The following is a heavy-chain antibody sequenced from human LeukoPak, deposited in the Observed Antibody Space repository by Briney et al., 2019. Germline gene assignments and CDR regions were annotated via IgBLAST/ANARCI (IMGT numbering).Heavy chain of an antibody. D-gene: IGHD1-26*01. V-gene: IGHV2-5*01. CDR2: IYWNDDK. Sequence: SGPTLVNPTQTLTLTCTFSGFSLTTSGVGGGWIRQSPAEALEWLALIYWNDDKRYSPSLKSRLTIAKDTSKNQVVLTMTNIDPVDTGTYYCVHSKLGSLIDYWGQGTLVSVSS. CDR1: GFSLTTSGVG. J-gene: IGHJ4*02. CDR3: VHSKLGSLIDY.